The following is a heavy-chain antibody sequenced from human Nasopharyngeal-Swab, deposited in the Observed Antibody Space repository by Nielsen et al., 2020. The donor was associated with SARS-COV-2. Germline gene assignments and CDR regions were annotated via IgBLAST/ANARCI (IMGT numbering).Heavy chain of an antibody. J-gene: IGHJ4*02. CDR1: GGSISSGGYY. CDR2: IYYSGST. D-gene: IGHD6-19*01. V-gene: IGHV4-31*03. CDR3: ARSDSSGWYYFDY. Sequence: SCTVSGGSISSGGYYWSWIRQHPGKGLEWIGYIYYSGSTYYNPSLKSRVTIPVDTSKNQFSLKLSSVTAADTAVYYCARSDSSGWYYFDYWGQGTLVTVSS.